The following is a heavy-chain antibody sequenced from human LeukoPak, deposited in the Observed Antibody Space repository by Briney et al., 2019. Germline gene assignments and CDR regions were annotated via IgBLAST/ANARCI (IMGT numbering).Heavy chain of an antibody. V-gene: IGHV3-30-3*01. CDR2: ISYDGSNK. D-gene: IGHD2-2*01. CDR3: AKDRLRGSTTYTRFDY. J-gene: IGHJ4*02. Sequence: GRSLRLSCAASGFTFSSYAMHWVRQAPGKGLEWVAVISYDGSNKYYADSVKGRFTISRDNSKNTLYLQMNSLRAEDTAVYYCAKDRLRGSTTYTRFDYWGQGTLVTVSS. CDR1: GFTFSSYA.